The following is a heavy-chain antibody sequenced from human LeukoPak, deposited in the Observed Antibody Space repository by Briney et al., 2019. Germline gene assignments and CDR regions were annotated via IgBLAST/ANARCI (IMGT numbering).Heavy chain of an antibody. CDR2: IKQDGSEK. CDR1: GFTFSSYW. V-gene: IGHV3-7*01. D-gene: IGHD3-3*01. CDR3: ARAGELRFLESFDY. J-gene: IGHJ4*02. Sequence: PGGSPRLSCAASGFTFSSYWMSWVRQAPGKGLEWVANIKQDGSEKYYVDSVKGRFTISRDNAKNSLYLQMNSLRAEDTAVYYCARAGELRFLESFDYWGQGTLVTVSS.